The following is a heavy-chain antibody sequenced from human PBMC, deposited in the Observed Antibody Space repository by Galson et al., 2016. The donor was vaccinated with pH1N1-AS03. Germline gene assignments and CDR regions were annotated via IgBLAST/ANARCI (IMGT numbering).Heavy chain of an antibody. D-gene: IGHD6-6*01. CDR3: AKGVHAFSL. CDR1: GDSVTNYW. J-gene: IGHJ3*01. Sequence: QSGAEVKKPGQSLKISCNDSGDSVTNYWIGWVRQLPGKGLEWMGIIYVGDSDTKYGPSFQGHVTISLDKSINTAFLQWSSLKAPDTATYFCAKGVHAFSLWGQGTMVTVSS. CDR2: IYVGDSDT. V-gene: IGHV5-51*01.